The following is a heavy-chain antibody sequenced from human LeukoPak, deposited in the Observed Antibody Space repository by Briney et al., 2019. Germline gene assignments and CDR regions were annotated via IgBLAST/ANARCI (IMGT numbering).Heavy chain of an antibody. CDR3: AREVGSSRYYGMDV. CDR1: GYTFTGYY. D-gene: IGHD6-13*01. CDR2: INPNSGGT. Sequence: GASVKVSCKASGYTFTGYYMHWVRQAPGQGLEWMGWINPNSGGTNYAQKFQGRVTMTRHTSISTAYMELSRLRSDDTAVYYCAREVGSSRYYGMDVWGQGTRVTVSS. V-gene: IGHV1-2*02. J-gene: IGHJ6*02.